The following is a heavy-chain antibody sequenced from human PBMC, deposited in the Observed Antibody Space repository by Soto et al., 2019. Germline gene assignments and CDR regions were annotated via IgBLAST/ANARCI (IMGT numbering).Heavy chain of an antibody. V-gene: IGHV1-69*13. Sequence: ASVKVSCKASGGTFSSYAISWVRQAPGQGLEWMGGIIPIFGTANYAQKFQGRVTITADESTSTAYMELSSLRSEDTAVYYCARFVAGQTENYYYYGMDVWGQGTTVTVSS. D-gene: IGHD6-19*01. CDR3: ARFVAGQTENYYYYGMDV. CDR1: GGTFSSYA. J-gene: IGHJ6*02. CDR2: IIPIFGTA.